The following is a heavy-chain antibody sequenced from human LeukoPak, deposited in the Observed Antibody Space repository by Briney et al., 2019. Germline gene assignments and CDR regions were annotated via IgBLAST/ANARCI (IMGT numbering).Heavy chain of an antibody. CDR1: GFTFSSYG. CDR2: IRNDGSHK. Sequence: GGSLRLSCAASGFTFSSYGMNWVRQGPGKGLEWVAFIRNDGSHKYYADSVKGRFTISRDNSKNTLYLQMNSLRADDTAVYYCAKAGGSSWDPFDYWGQGTLVTVSS. J-gene: IGHJ4*02. CDR3: AKAGGSSWDPFDY. V-gene: IGHV3-30*02. D-gene: IGHD6-13*01.